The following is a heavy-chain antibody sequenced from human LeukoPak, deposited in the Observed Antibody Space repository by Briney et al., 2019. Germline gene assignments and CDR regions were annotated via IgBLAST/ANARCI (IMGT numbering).Heavy chain of an antibody. Sequence: PSETLSLTCAVSGGSFNAYYWTWIRQPPGKGLEWIGEINHNGNTNYNPSLKSRVTMSVDTSKNQFSLKLSSVTAADTAVYYCARGSYSSGWYLHYWGQGTLVTVSS. V-gene: IGHV4-34*01. J-gene: IGHJ4*02. D-gene: IGHD6-19*01. CDR3: ARGSYSSGWYLHY. CDR2: INHNGNT. CDR1: GGSFNAYY.